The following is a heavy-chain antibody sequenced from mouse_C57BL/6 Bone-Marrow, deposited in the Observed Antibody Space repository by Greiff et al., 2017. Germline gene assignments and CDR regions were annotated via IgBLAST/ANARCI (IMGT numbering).Heavy chain of an antibody. V-gene: IGHV1-39*01. D-gene: IGHD2-4*01. J-gene: IGHJ4*01. CDR1: GYSFTDYN. CDR3: ARGYDYVYSMDY. Sequence: VQLQQSGPELVKPGASVTLSCKASGYSFTDYNMNWVKQSNGKSLEWIGVINTNYGTTSYNQKFKGKAPLTVDQSSSTAYMQLNSLTSEDSAVYYCARGYDYVYSMDYWGQGTSVTVSS. CDR2: INTNYGTT.